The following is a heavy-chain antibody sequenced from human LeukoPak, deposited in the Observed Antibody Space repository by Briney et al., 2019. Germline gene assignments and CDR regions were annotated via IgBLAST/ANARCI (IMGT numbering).Heavy chain of an antibody. CDR1: GFTFSSYA. CDR3: ARGIQLWSNFDY. Sequence: GSLRLSCAASGFTFSSYAMHWVRQAPGKGLEYVSAISSNGGSTYYANSVKGRFTISRDNSKNTLYLQMGSLRAEDMAVYYCARGIQLWSNFDYWGQGTLVTVSS. D-gene: IGHD5-18*01. J-gene: IGHJ4*02. V-gene: IGHV3-64*01. CDR2: ISSNGGST.